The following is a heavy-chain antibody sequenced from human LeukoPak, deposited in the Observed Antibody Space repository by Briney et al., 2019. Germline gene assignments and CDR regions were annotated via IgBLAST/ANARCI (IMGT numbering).Heavy chain of an antibody. CDR2: INHTGST. CDR3: ARDHSSGDAFDI. Sequence: KPSETLSHTYADKAGSFSGSYRNWIPPPPGKQLNWIGEINHTGSTNYNPSLKSRVTISVDTSKNQFSLKLSSVTAADTAVYYCARDHSSGDAFDIWGQGTMVTVSS. J-gene: IGHJ3*02. CDR1: AGSFSGSY. V-gene: IGHV4-34*01. D-gene: IGHD6-19*01.